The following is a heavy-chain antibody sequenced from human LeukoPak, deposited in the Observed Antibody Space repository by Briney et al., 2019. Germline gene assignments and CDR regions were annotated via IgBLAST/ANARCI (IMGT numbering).Heavy chain of an antibody. CDR1: GFTFSTYS. CDR3: XXXXXXXXDSSGFVPPSYFDY. J-gene: IGHJ4*02. Sequence: GGSLRLSCAASGFTFSTYSMNWVRQAPGKGLEWVSYISSSSNTIYYADSVKGRFTISRDNGENSLYLQMNSLRAEDTAVYYCXXXXXXXXDSSGFVPPSYFDYWGQGTLVTVSS. D-gene: IGHD3-22*01. V-gene: IGHV3-48*01. CDR2: ISSSSNTI.